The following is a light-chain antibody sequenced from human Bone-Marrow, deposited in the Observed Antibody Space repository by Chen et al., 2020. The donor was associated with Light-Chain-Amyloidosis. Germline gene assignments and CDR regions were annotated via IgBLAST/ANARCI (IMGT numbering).Light chain of an antibody. CDR1: QSVSSN. CDR2: GAS. J-gene: IGKJ3*01. CDR3: QQYNGRFT. V-gene: IGKV3-15*01. Sequence: EIVMTQSPATLSVSPGERATLSCRASQSVSSNLAWYQQKPGQAPRLLIYGASTRATGIPARFSGSGSGTEFTLTISRLQSEDFAVYYCQQYNGRFTFGPGTKVDIK.